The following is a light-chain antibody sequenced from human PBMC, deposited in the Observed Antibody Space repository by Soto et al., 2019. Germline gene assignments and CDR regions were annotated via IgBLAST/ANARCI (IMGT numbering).Light chain of an antibody. Sequence: EIVLTQSPGTLSLSPGERATLSCRASQSVSSGYLAWYQQKPGQAPRLLIYATSGRATGIPDRFSGSGSGTDFTLTISRREPEDFAVYYCQQYGSSPLTFGGGTKVEIK. J-gene: IGKJ4*01. CDR2: ATS. CDR3: QQYGSSPLT. V-gene: IGKV3-20*01. CDR1: QSVSSGY.